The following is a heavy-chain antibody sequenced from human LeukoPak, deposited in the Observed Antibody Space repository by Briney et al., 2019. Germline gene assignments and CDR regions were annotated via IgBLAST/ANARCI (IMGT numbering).Heavy chain of an antibody. CDR1: GITFTNHA. D-gene: IGHD2-2*01. Sequence: QPGGSLRLSCAASGITFTNHAMSWVRQAPGKGLEWVSRVTGSGSSSFYADSVKGRFTISRDNSKNTLYLQMNSLRAEDTAVYYCAKDGPLVPNNFDYWGQGTLVTVSS. CDR2: VTGSGSSS. J-gene: IGHJ4*02. V-gene: IGHV3-23*01. CDR3: AKDGPLVPNNFDY.